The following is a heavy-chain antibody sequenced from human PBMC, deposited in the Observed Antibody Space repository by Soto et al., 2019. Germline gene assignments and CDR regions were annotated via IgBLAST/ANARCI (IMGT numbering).Heavy chain of an antibody. J-gene: IGHJ4*02. CDR2: IRKDGSEK. D-gene: IGHD2-8*02. Sequence: GGSLRLSCAASGFTSSSYWMGWVRQAPGKGLEWVANIRKDGSEKNYVDSVKGRFTISRDNTKNSLYLQMNSLTAEDTAVYYCVESGGAADYWGQGTLVTVSS. CDR3: VESGGAADY. V-gene: IGHV3-7*03. CDR1: GFTSSSYW.